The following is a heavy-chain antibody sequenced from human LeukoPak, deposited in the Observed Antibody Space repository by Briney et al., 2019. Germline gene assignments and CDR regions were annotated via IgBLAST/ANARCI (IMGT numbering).Heavy chain of an antibody. CDR1: GYTFTSYD. J-gene: IGHJ5*02. CDR3: ARDRYSSSLYNWFDP. V-gene: IGHV1-8*03. Sequence: EASVKVSCKASGYTFTSYDINWVRQATGQGLEWMGWMNPNSGNTGYAQKFQGRVTITRNTSISTAYMELSSLRSEDTAVYYCARDRYSSSLYNWFDPWGQGTLVTVSS. D-gene: IGHD6-13*01. CDR2: MNPNSGNT.